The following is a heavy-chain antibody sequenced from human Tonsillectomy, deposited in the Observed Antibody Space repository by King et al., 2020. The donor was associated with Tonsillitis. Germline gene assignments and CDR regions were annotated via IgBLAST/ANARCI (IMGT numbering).Heavy chain of an antibody. D-gene: IGHD5-24*01. CDR2: ISSSGGST. Sequence: VQLVESGGGLVQPGGSLRLSCAASGFTFNNYAMNWVRQAPGKGLDWVSGISSSGGSTYYADSVKGRFTISRDNSKNTLYLQMNSLRAEDTAVYYCAKDDEWLQFFDYWGQGTLVTVSS. J-gene: IGHJ4*02. CDR3: AKDDEWLQFFDY. V-gene: IGHV3-23*04. CDR1: GFTFNNYA.